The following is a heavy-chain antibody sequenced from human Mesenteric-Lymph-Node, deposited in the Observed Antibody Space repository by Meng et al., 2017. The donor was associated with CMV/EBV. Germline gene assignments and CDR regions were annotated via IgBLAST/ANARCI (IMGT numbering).Heavy chain of an antibody. CDR3: ARDSFTYATPSPFDY. D-gene: IGHD2/OR15-2a*01. CDR2: IVGSGVNT. Sequence: SGFTFSSYAMSWVRQAPGKGLEWVSGIVGSGVNTYYADSVKGRFTISRDNSKNTLYLQMNSLRAEDTAVYYCARDSFTYATPSPFDYWGQGTLVTVSS. CDR1: GFTFSSYA. V-gene: IGHV3-23*01. J-gene: IGHJ4*02.